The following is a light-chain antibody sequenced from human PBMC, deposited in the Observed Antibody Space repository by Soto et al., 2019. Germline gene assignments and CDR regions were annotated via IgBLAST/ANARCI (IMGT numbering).Light chain of an antibody. Sequence: QSVLTQPPSASGTPGQTITISCSGSTSNIGTNTVDWFQHLPGSAPKLLIYTNDQRPSGVPDRFSGSRSGTSASLAISGLQSEDEADYYFATWDDSVFVFGTGTKLTVL. J-gene: IGLJ1*01. CDR1: TSNIGTNT. CDR2: TND. CDR3: ATWDDSVFV. V-gene: IGLV1-44*01.